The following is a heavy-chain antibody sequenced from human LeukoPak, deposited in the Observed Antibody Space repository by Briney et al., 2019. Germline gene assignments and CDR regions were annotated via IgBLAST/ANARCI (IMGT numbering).Heavy chain of an antibody. J-gene: IGHJ5*02. CDR2: VYYSGST. CDR3: ARGYCGGDCYLPDWFDP. D-gene: IGHD2-21*02. V-gene: IGHV4-61*01. CDR1: GGSVRSDSYY. Sequence: SETLSLTCTVSGGSVRSDSYYWSWIRQPPGRGLEWIGYVYYSGSTNYNPSLKSRVTISVDTSKNQFSLKLSSVTAADTAVYYCARGYCGGDCYLPDWFDPWGQGTLVTVSS.